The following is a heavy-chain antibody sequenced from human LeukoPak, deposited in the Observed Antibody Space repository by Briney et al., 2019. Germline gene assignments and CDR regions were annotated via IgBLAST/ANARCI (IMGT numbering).Heavy chain of an antibody. CDR3: ARLPGMGYIDV. CDR1: GYYFTSYW. Sequence: GESLKISCQTSGYYFTSYWIGWVRQMPGKGLEWMGIIYPSDSDTRYSPSFQGQVTISVDNSNSTAYLHWSSLKASDTAMYYCARLPGMGYIDVWGKGTTVTVSS. CDR2: IYPSDSDT. V-gene: IGHV5-51*01. D-gene: IGHD2-8*01. J-gene: IGHJ6*03.